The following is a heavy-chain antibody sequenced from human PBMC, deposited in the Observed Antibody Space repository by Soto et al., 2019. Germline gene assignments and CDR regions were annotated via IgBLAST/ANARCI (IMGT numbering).Heavy chain of an antibody. J-gene: IGHJ6*02. CDR1: GFTFSSYA. CDR3: AKAWSNSSGWYEYYYGMDV. CDR2: ISGSGGST. Sequence: GGSLRLSCAASGFTFSSYAMSWVRQAPGKGLEWVSAISGSGGSTYYADSVKGRFTISRDNSKNTLYLQMNSLRAEDTAVYYCAKAWSNSSGWYEYYYGMDVWGQGTTVTVSS. D-gene: IGHD6-19*01. V-gene: IGHV3-23*01.